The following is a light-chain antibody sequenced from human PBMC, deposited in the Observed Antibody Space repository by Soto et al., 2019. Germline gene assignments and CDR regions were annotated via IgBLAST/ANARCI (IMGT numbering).Light chain of an antibody. J-gene: IGKJ5*01. CDR2: GAS. CDR3: QQRSNWPPIT. Sequence: EIVLTQSPATLSVSPVDGTPLXWLASQSLSSNLAWYQQKPGQAPRLLIYGASNRATGIPARFSGSGSGTDFTLTISSLEPEDFAVYYCQQRSNWPPITFGQGTRLEIK. V-gene: IGKV3-11*01. CDR1: QSLSSN.